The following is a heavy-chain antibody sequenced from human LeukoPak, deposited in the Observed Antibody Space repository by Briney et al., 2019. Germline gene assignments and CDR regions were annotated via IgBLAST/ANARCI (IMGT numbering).Heavy chain of an antibody. D-gene: IGHD5-24*01. J-gene: IGHJ4*02. CDR1: GYSFTSYW. CDR3: ARRRRWLHQNFDY. V-gene: IGHV5-51*01. Sequence: GESLKISCKGSGYSFTSYWIGWVRQMPGKGLEWMGIIYPGDSDTRYSPSFQGQVTISADKSTSTAYLQWSSLKASDTAMHYCARRRRWLHQNFDYWGQGTLVTVSS. CDR2: IYPGDSDT.